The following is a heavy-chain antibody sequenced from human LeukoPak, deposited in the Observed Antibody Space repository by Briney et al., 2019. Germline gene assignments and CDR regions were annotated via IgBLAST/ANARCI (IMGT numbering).Heavy chain of an antibody. J-gene: IGHJ3*01. D-gene: IGHD1-14*01. V-gene: IGHV3-30*18. CDR2: ISNDGRDK. CDR3: AKKFQRGACWSGNALDV. CDR1: GFSFSSYG. Sequence: GTSLRLSCEGSGFSFSSYGLHWVRQAPGSGLEWVAVISNDGRDKQYADSVKGRFTISRDDSMNTLYLQMDGLRDEDTGVYHCAKKFQRGACWSGNALDVWGQGTTVTVSS.